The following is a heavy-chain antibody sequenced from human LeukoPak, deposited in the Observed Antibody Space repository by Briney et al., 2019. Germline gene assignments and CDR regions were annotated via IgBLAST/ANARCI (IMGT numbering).Heavy chain of an antibody. CDR3: ARAKLRYFDWLLASSPYFDY. J-gene: IGHJ4*02. V-gene: IGHV1-2*02. Sequence: GASVMVSCKASGYTFTGYYMHWVRQAPGQGLEWMGWINPNSGGTNYAQKFQGRVTMTRDTSISTAYMELSRLRSGDTAVYYCARAKLRYFDWLLASSPYFDYWGQGTLVTVSS. CDR1: GYTFTGYY. D-gene: IGHD3-9*01. CDR2: INPNSGGT.